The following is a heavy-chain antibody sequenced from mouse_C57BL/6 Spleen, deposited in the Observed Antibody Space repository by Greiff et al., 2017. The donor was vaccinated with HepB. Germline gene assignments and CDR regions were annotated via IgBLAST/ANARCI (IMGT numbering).Heavy chain of an antibody. CDR2: IYPGDGDT. CDR1: GYAFSSYW. CDR3: ARGGLTTGDFDY. J-gene: IGHJ2*01. V-gene: IGHV1-80*01. D-gene: IGHD1-1*01. Sequence: VQLQQSGAELVKPGASVKISCKASGYAFSSYWMNWVKQRPGKGLEWIGQIYPGDGDTNYNGKFKGKATLTADKSSSTAYMQLSSLTSEDSAVYFCARGGLTTGDFDYWGQGTTLTVSS.